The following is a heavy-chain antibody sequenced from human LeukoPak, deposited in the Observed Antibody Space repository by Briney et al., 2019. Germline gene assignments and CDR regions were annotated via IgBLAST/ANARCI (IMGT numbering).Heavy chain of an antibody. Sequence: GGSLRLSCAASGFTFNRYNINWVRQAPGKGLEWVSSISSSGNYIYYADSVKGRFTISRDNAKNSLYLQMNSLRAEDTAVYYCARGIDSGSYYHSYWGQGTLVTVSS. CDR2: ISSSGNYI. CDR1: GFTFNRYN. J-gene: IGHJ4*02. D-gene: IGHD1-26*01. V-gene: IGHV3-21*01. CDR3: ARGIDSGSYYHSY.